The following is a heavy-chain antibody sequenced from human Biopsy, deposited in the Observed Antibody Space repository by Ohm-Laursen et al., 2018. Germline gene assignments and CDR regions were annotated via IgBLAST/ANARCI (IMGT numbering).Heavy chain of an antibody. Sequence: ASVKVSCKPSGYTFTAFSVHWLRQAPGQGLEWMGWINPKSGDTDYPQNFQGRVSMTRDTSISTAYMDLSRMRSDDTAVYYCARGRRHCSGTCSRWYFDLWGRGTLVTVSS. J-gene: IGHJ2*01. CDR3: ARGRRHCSGTCSRWYFDL. D-gene: IGHD2-2*01. CDR1: GYTFTAFS. V-gene: IGHV1-2*02. CDR2: INPKSGDT.